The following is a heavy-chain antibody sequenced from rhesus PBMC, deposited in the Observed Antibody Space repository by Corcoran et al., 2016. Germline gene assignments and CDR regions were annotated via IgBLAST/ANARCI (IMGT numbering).Heavy chain of an antibody. J-gene: IGHJ4*01. Sequence: EVQLVESGGGLVQPGGSLRLSCAASGFMFSSSSIHWVRQASGKGWEWVGRIRDKSSNYERGYTASVKGRITISRDDSKNTAYLQRNGLKTEDTAVYYCRTAAATFDSWGQGILVTVSS. CDR2: IRDKSSNYER. V-gene: IGHV3-118*01. CDR3: RTAAATFDS. D-gene: IGHD6-25*01. CDR1: GFMFSSSS.